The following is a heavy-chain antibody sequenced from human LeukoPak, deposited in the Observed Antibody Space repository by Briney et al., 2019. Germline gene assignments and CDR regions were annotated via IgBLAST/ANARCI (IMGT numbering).Heavy chain of an antibody. J-gene: IGHJ6*03. CDR3: ARDPYSGNYGNYYYYYMDV. Sequence: GGSLRLSCATSGFTFNNYNMNWVRQAPGGALEWVSSITSSGTYIFYADSVEGRFTISRDNAKNSLYLQMNSLGPEDTAVYYCARDPYSGNYGNYYYYYMDVWGKGTTVTISS. CDR1: GFTFNNYN. CDR2: ITSSGTYI. V-gene: IGHV3-21*01. D-gene: IGHD1-26*01.